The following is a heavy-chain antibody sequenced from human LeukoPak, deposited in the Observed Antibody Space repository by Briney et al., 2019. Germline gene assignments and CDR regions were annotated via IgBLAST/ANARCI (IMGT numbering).Heavy chain of an antibody. J-gene: IGHJ4*02. V-gene: IGHV3-30*18. CDR1: GFTFSSYG. CDR2: ISYDGSNK. Sequence: GGSLRLSCAASGFTFSSYGMHWVRQAPGKGLEWVAVISYDGSNKYYADSVKGRFTISRDKSKNTLYLQMNSLRAEDTAVYYCAKDSSYRDYGDYVGLDYWGQGTLVTVSS. D-gene: IGHD4-17*01. CDR3: AKDSSYRDYGDYVGLDY.